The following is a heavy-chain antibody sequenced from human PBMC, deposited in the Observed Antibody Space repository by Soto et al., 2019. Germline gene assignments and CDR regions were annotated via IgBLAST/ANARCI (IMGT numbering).Heavy chain of an antibody. Sequence: QAQLVQSGAEVKKPGASVKVSCQAGGYTFADYGISWVRQAPGQGLEWMGWIGPYNGNTNYAQNLQDRVTMTTDTSTNTAYVELRSLRSDDTALYYCARCYCSVGSCYTCWHFDLWGRGTLLTVSS. J-gene: IGHJ2*01. D-gene: IGHD2-15*01. CDR3: ARCYCSVGSCYTCWHFDL. V-gene: IGHV1-18*01. CDR1: GYTFADYG. CDR2: IGPYNGNT.